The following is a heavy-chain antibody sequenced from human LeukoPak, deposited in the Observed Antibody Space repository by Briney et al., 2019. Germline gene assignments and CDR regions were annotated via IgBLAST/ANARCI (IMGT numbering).Heavy chain of an antibody. Sequence: SETLSLTCAVYGGSFSGYYWSWIRQPPGKGLEWIGEINHSGSTNYNPSLKSRVTISVDTSKNQFSLKLSAVTAADTAVYYCARGPVWFGDSESETPHSPPAIDYWGQGTLVTVSS. CDR1: GGSFSGYY. CDR3: ARGPVWFGDSESETPHSPPAIDY. CDR2: INHSGST. J-gene: IGHJ4*02. D-gene: IGHD3-10*01. V-gene: IGHV4-34*01.